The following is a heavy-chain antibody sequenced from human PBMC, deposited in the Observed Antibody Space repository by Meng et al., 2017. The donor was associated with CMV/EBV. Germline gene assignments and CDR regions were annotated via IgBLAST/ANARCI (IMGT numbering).Heavy chain of an antibody. CDR3: ARLVVVPDYINYFEY. D-gene: IGHD2-2*01. V-gene: IGHV4-39*07. CDR1: GGSITRGTYC. CDR2: VNYSGTT. J-gene: IGHJ4*02. Sequence: SETLSLTCTVSGGSITRGTYCWVWVRQPPGKGLEWIGRVNYSGTTYYTSSFKSRGTMSIDTSKNQFSLKVTSVTAADTAVYYCARLVVVPDYINYFEYWGQGTLVTVSS.